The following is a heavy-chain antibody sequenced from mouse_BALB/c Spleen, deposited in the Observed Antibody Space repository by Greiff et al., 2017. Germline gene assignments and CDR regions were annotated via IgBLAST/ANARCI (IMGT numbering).Heavy chain of an antibody. CDR1: GFTFSSYA. V-gene: IGHV5-9-3*01. Sequence: EVQGVESGGGLVKPGGSLKLSCAASGFTFSSYAMSWVRQTPEKRLEWVATISSGGSYTYYPDSVKGRFTISRDNAKNTLYLQMSSLRSEDTAMYYCARQGLGHAMDYWGQGTSVTVSS. CDR2: ISSGGSYT. D-gene: IGHD4-1*01. CDR3: ARQGLGHAMDY. J-gene: IGHJ4*01.